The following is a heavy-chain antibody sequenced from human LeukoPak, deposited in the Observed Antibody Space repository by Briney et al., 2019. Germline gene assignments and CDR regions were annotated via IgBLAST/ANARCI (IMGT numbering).Heavy chain of an antibody. D-gene: IGHD6-19*01. V-gene: IGHV1-46*01. CDR3: ARRDSSGWDARYYYYGMDV. CDR1: GYTFTSYY. J-gene: IGHJ6*02. Sequence: ASVKVSCKASGYTFTSYYMHWVRQAPGRGLEWMGIINPSGGSTSYAQKFQGRVTMTRDTSTSTVYMELSSLRSEDTAVYYCARRDSSGWDARYYYYGMDVWGQGTTVTVSS. CDR2: INPSGGST.